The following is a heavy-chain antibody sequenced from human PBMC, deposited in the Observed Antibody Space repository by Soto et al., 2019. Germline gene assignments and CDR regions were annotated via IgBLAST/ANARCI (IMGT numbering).Heavy chain of an antibody. CDR3: AIDCYDYVWGSYRKQNYYYYGMDV. J-gene: IGHJ6*02. Sequence: QVQLVQSGAEVKKPGSSVKVSCKASGGTFSSYAISWVRQAPGQGLEWMGGIIPIFGTANYAQKFQGRVTITADESTSTAYMELSSLRSEDTAVYYCAIDCYDYVWGSYRKQNYYYYGMDVWGQGTTVTVSS. D-gene: IGHD3-16*02. CDR1: GGTFSSYA. CDR2: IIPIFGTA. V-gene: IGHV1-69*01.